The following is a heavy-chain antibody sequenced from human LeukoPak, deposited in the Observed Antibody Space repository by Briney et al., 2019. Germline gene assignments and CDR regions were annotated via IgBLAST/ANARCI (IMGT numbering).Heavy chain of an antibody. CDR3: GKTARLRYFVY. CDR2: IYYSGST. J-gene: IGHJ4*02. V-gene: IGHV4-59*01. CDR1: GASISSYY. D-gene: IGHD3-9*01. Sequence: SATLSLTCTVSGASISSYYWSWLRQTPGKGLEWIGYIYYSGSTNYNPSLQSRVTISVDTSKNQFSLKLSSVTAADTVVYYCGKTARLRYFVYWGQGTLVTVSS.